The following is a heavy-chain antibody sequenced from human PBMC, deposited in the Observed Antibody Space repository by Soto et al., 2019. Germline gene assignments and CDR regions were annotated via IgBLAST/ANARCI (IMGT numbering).Heavy chain of an antibody. Sequence: QVQLQQWGAGLLKPSETLSLTCAVYGGSFSGYYWSWIRQPPGKGLEWIGEINHSGSTNYNPSLKSRVTISVDTSKNQFSLKLSSVTAADTAVYYCARGEWLQSWFDPWGQGTLVTVSS. CDR1: GGSFSGYY. CDR2: INHSGST. CDR3: ARGEWLQSWFDP. D-gene: IGHD5-12*01. J-gene: IGHJ5*02. V-gene: IGHV4-34*01.